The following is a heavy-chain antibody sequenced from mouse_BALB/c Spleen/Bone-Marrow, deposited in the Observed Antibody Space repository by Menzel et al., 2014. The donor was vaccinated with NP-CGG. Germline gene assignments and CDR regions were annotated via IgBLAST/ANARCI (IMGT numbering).Heavy chain of an antibody. Sequence: LQESGPELVRPGVSVKVSCKGFGYTFAGYAIHWVKPSHAKTLEWIGVISSYSGNTNYNQKFKGRATMTVDKSSSTAYMELARLTSEDSAIYYCASTAGTQYDYFAYWGQGTTLTVSS. CDR1: GYTFAGYA. D-gene: IGHD1-2*01. J-gene: IGHJ2*01. V-gene: IGHV1-67*01. CDR3: ASTAGTQYDYFAY. CDR2: ISSYSGNT.